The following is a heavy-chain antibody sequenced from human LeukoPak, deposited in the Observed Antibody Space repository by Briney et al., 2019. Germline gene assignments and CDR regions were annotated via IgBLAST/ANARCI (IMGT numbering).Heavy chain of an antibody. Sequence: PSETLSLTCTVSGGSMSPYHWIWIRQPPGKGLEWTGYIYYSGSTNYNPSLKSRVTISVDTSKNQFSLKLSSVTAADTAMYYCARAVSGRFDYWGQGTLVTVSS. D-gene: IGHD6-19*01. V-gene: IGHV4-59*08. CDR3: ARAVSGRFDY. J-gene: IGHJ4*02. CDR1: GGSMSPYH. CDR2: IYYSGST.